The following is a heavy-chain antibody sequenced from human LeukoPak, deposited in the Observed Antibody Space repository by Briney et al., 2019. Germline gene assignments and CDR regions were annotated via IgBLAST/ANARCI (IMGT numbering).Heavy chain of an antibody. D-gene: IGHD3-10*01. CDR1: GFTFSSYW. CDR2: IKQDGSEK. CDR3: ARERVWFGELLPFDY. V-gene: IGHV3-7*01. J-gene: IGHJ4*02. Sequence: GSLRLSCAASGFTFSSYWMSWVRQAPGKGLEWVANIKQDGSEKYYVDSVKGRFTISRDNAKNSLCLQMNSLRAEDTAVYYCARERVWFGELLPFDYWGQGTPVTVSS.